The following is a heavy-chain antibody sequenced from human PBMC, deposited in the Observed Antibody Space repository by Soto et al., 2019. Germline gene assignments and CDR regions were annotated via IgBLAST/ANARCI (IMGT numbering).Heavy chain of an antibody. CDR3: AKFPGGLQYFDY. CDR2: ISGSGGST. D-gene: IGHD2-21*01. J-gene: IGHJ4*02. Sequence: GGSLRLSCAASGFTFSSYAMSWVRQAPGKGREWGSAISGSGGSTYYADSERGRFTIARDNSQNALYLQRNSLRAEDTAVYYCAKFPGGLQYFDYWGQGTLVTVSS. V-gene: IGHV3-23*01. CDR1: GFTFSSYA.